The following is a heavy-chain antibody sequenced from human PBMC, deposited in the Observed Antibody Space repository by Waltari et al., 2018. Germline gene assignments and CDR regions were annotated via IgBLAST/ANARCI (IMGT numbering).Heavy chain of an antibody. D-gene: IGHD6-13*01. J-gene: IGHJ4*02. CDR3: ARDGYSSNYFDN. CDR1: GYTFTSYA. CDR2: IKAKTGNP. Sequence: QVQLVQSGSELKKPGASVKVSCKASGYTFTSYAVNWLRQAPGQRPGWVGGIKAKTGNPRFAQGFTGRAVLSLDTSVSTAYLQINSLKAEDTAVYFCARDGYSSNYFDNWGQGTLVTVSS. V-gene: IGHV7-4-1*02.